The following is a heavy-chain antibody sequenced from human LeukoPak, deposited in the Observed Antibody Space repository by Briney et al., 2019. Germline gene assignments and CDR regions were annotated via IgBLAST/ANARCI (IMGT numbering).Heavy chain of an antibody. V-gene: IGHV3-33*01. Sequence: PGGSLRLSCAASGFTFSSYGMHGVRQAPGKGLECLAIIWYDGSNKYYAHSVKGRFTVSRDNSKNTLYLQMTSLRAEDTAVYYCARGRGVRGYDIVVVVTAQYVFAYWGQGTLVTVSS. CDR2: IWYDGSNK. CDR1: GFTFSSYG. CDR3: ARGRGVRGYDIVVVVTAQYVFAY. J-gene: IGHJ4*02. D-gene: IGHD2-15*01.